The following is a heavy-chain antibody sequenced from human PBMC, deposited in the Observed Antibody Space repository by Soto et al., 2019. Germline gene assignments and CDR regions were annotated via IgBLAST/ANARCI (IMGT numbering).Heavy chain of an antibody. D-gene: IGHD6-13*01. CDR2: IWYDGSNK. CDR3: AKTSEQHLEDNYSYYGMDV. V-gene: IGHV3-33*06. CDR1: GFTFSSYG. Sequence: GGSLRLSCAASGFTFSSYGMHWVRQAPGKGLEWVAVIWYDGSNKYYADSVKGRFTISRDNSKNTLYLQMNSLRAEDTAVYYCAKTSEQHLEDNYSYYGMDVWGQGTMVTVSS. J-gene: IGHJ6*02.